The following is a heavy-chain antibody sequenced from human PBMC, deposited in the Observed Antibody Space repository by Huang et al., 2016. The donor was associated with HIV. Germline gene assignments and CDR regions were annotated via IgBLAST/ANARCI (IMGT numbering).Heavy chain of an antibody. CDR3: ARDPKYHSFPYFRQRRGIEI. J-gene: IGHJ3*02. CDR1: GYAFSDYG. D-gene: IGHD3-16*01. CDR2: RSAYNGET. Sequence: QIRLVQSGAEVKKPGASVRVSCQASGYAFSDYGFSWVRQAPGQGPEWVGWRSAYNGETNYGKRFQGRVTLTTETSTTTVYMDLRSLRSDDTAVYYCARDPKYHSFPYFRQRRGIEIWGQGTVVTVSS. V-gene: IGHV1-18*04.